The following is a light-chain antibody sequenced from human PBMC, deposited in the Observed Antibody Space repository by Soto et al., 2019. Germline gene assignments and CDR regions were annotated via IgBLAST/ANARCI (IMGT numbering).Light chain of an antibody. CDR3: SSYAGSNNWV. V-gene: IGLV2-8*01. CDR2: EVS. Sequence: QSVLTQPPSASGSPGQSLTISCTGTSSDVGGYNYVSWYQQHPGKVPKLMIYEVSKRPSGVPDRFSGSKSGNTASLTVSGLQAEDEADYYCSSYAGSNNWVFGGGTKVTVL. J-gene: IGLJ3*02. CDR1: SSDVGGYNY.